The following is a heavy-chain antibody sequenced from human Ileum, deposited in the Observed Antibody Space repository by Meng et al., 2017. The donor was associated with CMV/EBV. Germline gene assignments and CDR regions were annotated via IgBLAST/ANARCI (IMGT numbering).Heavy chain of an antibody. CDR3: ARSTKADCWEVLTY. D-gene: IGHD2-21*02. Sequence: QVHLQQWGAGLLKPSETLTLTCSVYGASFSHYYWTWIRQPPGKGLEWIGEIYRDGTTNYDPSLKSRVSISEDTSKNQFSLKLTSVTAADTAVYYCARSTKADCWEVLTYWGQGTLVTVSS. V-gene: IGHV4-34*01. CDR1: GASFSHYY. CDR2: IYRDGTT. J-gene: IGHJ4*02.